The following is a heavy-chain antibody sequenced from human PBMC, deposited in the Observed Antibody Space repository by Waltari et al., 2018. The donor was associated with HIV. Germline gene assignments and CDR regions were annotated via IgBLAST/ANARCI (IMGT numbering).Heavy chain of an antibody. J-gene: IGHJ4*02. CDR2: INSEWSDT. V-gene: IGHV3-74*03. CDR1: GFSFSANW. Sequence: EEQLVESGGGLVQPGGSLRLSCASSGFSFSANWMHWVRQVPGKGLVWVSRINSEWSDTLTADSVKGRFTISRDNAKNTLYLQMNSLRPEDTAVYYCVKGAPFDYWGQGALVAVSS. CDR3: VKGAPFDY.